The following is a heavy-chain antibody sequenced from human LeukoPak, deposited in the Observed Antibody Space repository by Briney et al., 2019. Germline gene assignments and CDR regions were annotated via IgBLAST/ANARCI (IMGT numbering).Heavy chain of an antibody. D-gene: IGHD5-12*01. CDR3: ARDRGGYDGGDY. CDR2: IYYSGST. Sequence: SETLSLTCTVSGGSISSSSYYWGWIRQPPGKGLEWIGRIYYSGSTYYNPSLKSRVTISVDTSKNQFSLTLSSVTAADTAVYYCARDRGGYDGGDYWGQGTLVTVSS. V-gene: IGHV4-39*07. CDR1: GGSISSSSYY. J-gene: IGHJ4*02.